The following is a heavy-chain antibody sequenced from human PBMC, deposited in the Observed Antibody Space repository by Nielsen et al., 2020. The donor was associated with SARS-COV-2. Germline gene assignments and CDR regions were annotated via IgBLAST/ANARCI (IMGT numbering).Heavy chain of an antibody. CDR3: ARDGGEKSSSWYGGYYYYYGMDV. CDR2: ISYDGSNK. D-gene: IGHD6-13*01. Sequence: WIRQPPGKGLEWVAVISYDGSNKYYADSVKGRFTISRDKSKNTLYLQMNSLRAEDTAVYYCARDGGEKSSSWYGGYYYYYGMDVWGQGTTVTVSS. J-gene: IGHJ6*02. V-gene: IGHV3-30*04.